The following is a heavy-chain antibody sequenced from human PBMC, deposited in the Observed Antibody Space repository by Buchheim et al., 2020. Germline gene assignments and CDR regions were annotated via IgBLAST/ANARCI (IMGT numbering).Heavy chain of an antibody. Sequence: QVQLVESGGGVVQPGRSLRLSCAASGFTFSSYGMHWVRQAPGKGLEWVAVISYDGSNKYYGDSVKGRFTISRDNSKNTLYLQMNSLRAEDTALYYCAKDAYYDSSVYYGYFDYWGQGTL. CDR3: AKDAYYDSSVYYGYFDY. D-gene: IGHD3-22*01. J-gene: IGHJ4*02. V-gene: IGHV3-30*18. CDR1: GFTFSSYG. CDR2: ISYDGSNK.